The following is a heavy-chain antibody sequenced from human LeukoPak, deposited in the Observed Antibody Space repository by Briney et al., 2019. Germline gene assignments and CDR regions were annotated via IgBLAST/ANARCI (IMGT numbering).Heavy chain of an antibody. V-gene: IGHV4-4*02. CDR3: AKSNGYGLVDI. CDR2: IYHSGST. Sequence: SGTLSLTCAVSGGSISSSNWWSWVRQPPGKGLEWIGEIYHSGSTNYNPSLKSRVTISLDTSRNQFSLKLNSVTAADTAVYYCAKSNGYGLVDIWGQGTMVTVSS. CDR1: GGSISSSNW. J-gene: IGHJ3*02. D-gene: IGHD3-10*01.